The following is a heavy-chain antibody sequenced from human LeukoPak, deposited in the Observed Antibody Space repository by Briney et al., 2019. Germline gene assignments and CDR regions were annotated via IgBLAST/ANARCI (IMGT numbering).Heavy chain of an antibody. Sequence: PSGTLSLTCAVSGGSISSSNWWSWVRQPPGKGLEWIGEIYHSGSTYYNPSLKSRVTISVDTSKNQFSLKLSSVTAADTAVYYCARDSSGYLDYWGQGTLVTVSS. CDR1: GGSISSSNW. J-gene: IGHJ4*02. CDR2: IYHSGST. CDR3: ARDSSGYLDY. D-gene: IGHD3-22*01. V-gene: IGHV4-4*02.